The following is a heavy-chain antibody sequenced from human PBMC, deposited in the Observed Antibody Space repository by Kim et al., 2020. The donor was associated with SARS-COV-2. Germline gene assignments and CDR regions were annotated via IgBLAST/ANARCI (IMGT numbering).Heavy chain of an antibody. J-gene: IGHJ4*02. Sequence: ADSVKDRFTISRDNPTKTLYLQRNSLRAEDTAVYYGASRVGEDRNYFDYWGQGTLVTVSS. V-gene: IGHV3-23*01. D-gene: IGHD3-10*01. CDR3: ASRVGEDRNYFDY.